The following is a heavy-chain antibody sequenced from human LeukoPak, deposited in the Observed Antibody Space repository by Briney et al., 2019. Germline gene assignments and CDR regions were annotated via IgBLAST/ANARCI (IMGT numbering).Heavy chain of an antibody. J-gene: IGHJ3*01. CDR1: GFTFNNYA. Sequence: GGSLRLSCAASGFTFNNYAMNWVRQAPGKGLEWVSYIRGGGSNTRYSDSVEGRFIISRDNSKNILYLQMNSLRAEDTAIYYCAKCSASYSNDAFDVWGRGTMVTVSS. V-gene: IGHV3-23*01. D-gene: IGHD3-10*02. CDR3: AKCSASYSNDAFDV. CDR2: IRGGGSNT.